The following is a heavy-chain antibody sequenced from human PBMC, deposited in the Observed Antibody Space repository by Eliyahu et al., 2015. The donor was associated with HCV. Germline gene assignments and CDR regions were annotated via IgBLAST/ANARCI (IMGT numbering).Heavy chain of an antibody. V-gene: IGHV1-18*01. D-gene: IGHD3/OR15-3a*01. CDR1: GYTLRSYE. J-gene: IGHJ3*02. CDR2: SSGYGDT. CDR3: ARVESGLLDAXDI. Sequence: QVQMVQSGAEVKKPGASXKVSCKASGYTLRSYEISWVRQAPGQGLEWMGWSSGYGDTKYAQNVQGXVSLTTDTSTNTAYMELRSLRSDDTAVXYCARVESGLLDAXDIWGQGTMVTVSX.